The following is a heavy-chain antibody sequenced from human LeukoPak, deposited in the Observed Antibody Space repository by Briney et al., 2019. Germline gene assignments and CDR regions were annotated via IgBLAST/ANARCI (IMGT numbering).Heavy chain of an antibody. CDR1: DGSVSGYY. Sequence: SETLSLTCAVYDGSVSGYYWSWIRQPPGKGLEWIGEVTHGGVTKYKASLRSRVTISVATSRNQFSLRLTSVTAADTAVHYCARERDVFLTEQIWFDTWGQGTLVTVSS. J-gene: IGHJ5*02. CDR3: ARERDVFLTEQIWFDT. D-gene: IGHD3-9*01. CDR2: VTHGGVT. V-gene: IGHV4-34*01.